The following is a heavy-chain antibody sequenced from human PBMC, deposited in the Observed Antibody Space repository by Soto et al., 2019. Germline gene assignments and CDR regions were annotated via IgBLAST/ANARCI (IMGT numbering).Heavy chain of an antibody. D-gene: IGHD3-16*01. J-gene: IGHJ4*02. CDR3: FRGGVTSRTFDY. CDR1: GYNFITDW. V-gene: IGHV5-51*01. CDR2: IFPDDSDT. Sequence: GESLKISCKGSGYNFITDWISWVRQMPGKGLEWMGIIFPDDSDTRYSPSFQGHVTISVDKSISTAYVQWSSLKASDSAIYYCFRGGVTSRTFDYWGQGTLVTVS.